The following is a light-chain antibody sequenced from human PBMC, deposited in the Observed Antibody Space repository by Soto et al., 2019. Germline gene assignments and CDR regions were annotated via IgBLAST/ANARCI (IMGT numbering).Light chain of an antibody. V-gene: IGKV2-30*02. CDR2: KVS. CDR3: MQGTHWPWT. J-gene: IGKJ1*01. CDR1: QSLIHSDGDTY. Sequence: DVVMTQSPLSLPVTLGQPASISCRSSQSLIHSDGDTYLNWFQQRPGQSPRRLIYKVSDRDSGVPDRFSGSGSGTDFTLKISRVEAEDVGMYYCMQGTHWPWTFSQGTEVEIK.